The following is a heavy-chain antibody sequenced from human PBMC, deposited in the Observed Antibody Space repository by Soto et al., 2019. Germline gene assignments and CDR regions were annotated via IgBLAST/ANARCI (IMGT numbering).Heavy chain of an antibody. J-gene: IGHJ5*02. CDR3: ARDQASRVDP. Sequence: PSETLSLTFTVSGGSISSGDYSWSWIRQPPGKGLEWIGYIYYSGSTYYNPSLKSRVTISVDTSKNQFSLKLSSVTAADTAVYYCARDQASRVDPWGQGTLVTVSS. V-gene: IGHV4-30-4*01. CDR2: IYYSGST. CDR1: GGSISSGDYS.